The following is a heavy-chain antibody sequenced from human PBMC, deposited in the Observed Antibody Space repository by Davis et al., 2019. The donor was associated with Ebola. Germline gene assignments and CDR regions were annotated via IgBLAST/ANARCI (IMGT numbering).Heavy chain of an antibody. J-gene: IGHJ4*02. CDR3: ARALGYCSGGSCYSRPLFDY. CDR2: IRSKANSYAT. D-gene: IGHD2-15*01. V-gene: IGHV3-73*01. CDR1: GFTFSGSA. Sequence: PGGSLRLSCAASGFTFSGSAMHWVRQASGKGLEWVGRIRSKANSYATAYAASVKGRFTISRDNSKNTLYLQMNSLRAEDTAVYYCARALGYCSGGSCYSRPLFDYWGQGTLVTVSS.